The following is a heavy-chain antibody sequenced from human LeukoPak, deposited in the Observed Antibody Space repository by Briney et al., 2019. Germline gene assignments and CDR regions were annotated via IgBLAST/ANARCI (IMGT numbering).Heavy chain of an antibody. D-gene: IGHD3-22*01. CDR3: AKISYYDSSGPFDY. Sequence: GGSLRLSCAASGFTLSSYGMHWVRQAPGKGLEWVAFIRYDGSDKYYADSVKGRSTISKDNSKNTLYLQMNSLRAEDTAVYYCAKISYYDSSGPFDYWGQGTLVTVSS. J-gene: IGHJ4*02. CDR2: IRYDGSDK. CDR1: GFTLSSYG. V-gene: IGHV3-30*02.